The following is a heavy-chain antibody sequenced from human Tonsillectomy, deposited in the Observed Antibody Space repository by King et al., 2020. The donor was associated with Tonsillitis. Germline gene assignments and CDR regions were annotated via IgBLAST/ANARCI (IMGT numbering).Heavy chain of an antibody. CDR2: INHGGST. CDR1: GGSFSGYY. J-gene: IGHJ4*02. D-gene: IGHD4-17*01. CDR3: ARAFSVTRLD. V-gene: IGHV4-34*01. Sequence: VQLQQWGAGPLKPSETLSLTCAVYGGSFSGYYWSWIRQPPGKGREWIGEINHGGSTNYNPSLKSRVTISVDTSKSQFSLKLNSVTAADTAVYYCARAFSVTRLDWGRGTLVTVSS.